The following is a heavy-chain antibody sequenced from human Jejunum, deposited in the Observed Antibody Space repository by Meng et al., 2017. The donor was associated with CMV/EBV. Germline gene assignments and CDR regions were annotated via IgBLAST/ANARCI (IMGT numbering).Heavy chain of an antibody. CDR1: SSSYI. CDR3: ARRITIFGVVRITSYYFDY. Sequence: SSSYIMNGVHHAPWKGLEWVSSISSSSSYIYYADSVKGRFTISRDNSKNALSLQMNSLRAEDTAVYYCARRITIFGVVRITSYYFDYWGQGTLVTVSS. J-gene: IGHJ4*02. D-gene: IGHD3-3*01. V-gene: IGHV3-21*04. CDR2: ISSSSSYI.